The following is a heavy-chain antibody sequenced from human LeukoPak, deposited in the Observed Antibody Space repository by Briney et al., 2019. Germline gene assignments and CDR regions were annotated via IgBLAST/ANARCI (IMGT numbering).Heavy chain of an antibody. V-gene: IGHV5-51*01. Sequence: PGESLKISCKGSGYSFTSYWIGWVRQMPGKGLEWMGIIYPGDSDTRYSPSFQGQVTISADKSISTAYLQWSSLKASDTAMYYCARLGYDRVVMASIEYWGQGTLVTVSS. J-gene: IGHJ4*02. D-gene: IGHD3-10*02. CDR2: IYPGDSDT. CDR1: GYSFTSYW. CDR3: ARLGYDRVVMASIEY.